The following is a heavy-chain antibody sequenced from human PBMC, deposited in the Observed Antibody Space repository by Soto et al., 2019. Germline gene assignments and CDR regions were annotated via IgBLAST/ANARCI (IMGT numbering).Heavy chain of an antibody. D-gene: IGHD3-22*01. CDR3: ARVTAGNYYDKPPFDI. CDR2: IYYSGST. CDR1: GGSISSYY. Sequence: SETLSLTCTVSGGSISSYYWSWIRQPPGKGLEWIGYIYYSGSTNYNPSLKSRVTISVDTSKNQFSLKLSSVTAADTAVYYCARVTAGNYYDKPPFDIWGQGTMVTVSS. V-gene: IGHV4-59*01. J-gene: IGHJ3*02.